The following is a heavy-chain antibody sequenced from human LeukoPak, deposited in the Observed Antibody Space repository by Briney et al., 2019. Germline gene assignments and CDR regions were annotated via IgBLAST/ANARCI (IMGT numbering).Heavy chain of an antibody. CDR3: AKGIAEAITFGPNDP. J-gene: IGHJ5*02. V-gene: IGHV3-30*18. D-gene: IGHD6-13*01. Sequence: PGGSLRLSCAASGFTFSYYYMHWVRQAPGKGLEWVAVISYDEYNTYYAGSVKGRFTISRDNSRNTLYLQMNSLRAEDTAVYYCAKGIAEAITFGPNDPWGQGTLVTVSS. CDR2: ISYDEYNT. CDR1: GFTFSYYY.